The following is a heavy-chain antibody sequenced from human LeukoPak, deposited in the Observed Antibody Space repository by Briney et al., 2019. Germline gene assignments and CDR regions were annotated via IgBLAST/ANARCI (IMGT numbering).Heavy chain of an antibody. CDR3: ARDRWYAFDY. D-gene: IGHD6-13*01. CDR1: GYTFTING. CDR2: ISANSGDT. Sequence: ASVKVSCKASGYTFTINGISWVRQAPGRGLEWVGWISANSGDTIYAEKFHGRVTLTRDTSTGTAYMELDSLTYDDTAVYYCARDRWYAFDYWGQGTLVTVSS. J-gene: IGHJ4*02. V-gene: IGHV1-18*01.